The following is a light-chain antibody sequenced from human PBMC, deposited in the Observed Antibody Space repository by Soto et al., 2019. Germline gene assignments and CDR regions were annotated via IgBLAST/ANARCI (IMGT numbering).Light chain of an antibody. CDR1: QSITDW. Sequence: DIQMTQSPSTLSASVGDRVTITCRASQSITDWLAWYQQKPGKAPKRLIYKASSLESGVPSRFSGGGSGTDFTLTISSLQPDDFASYYCQPYITYPYPFGQGTKLEIK. J-gene: IGKJ2*01. CDR2: KAS. V-gene: IGKV1-5*03. CDR3: QPYITYPYP.